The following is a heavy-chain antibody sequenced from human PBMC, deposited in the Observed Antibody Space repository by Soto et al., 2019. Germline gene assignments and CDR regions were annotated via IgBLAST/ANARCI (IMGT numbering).Heavy chain of an antibody. CDR1: GFTVSSNY. J-gene: IGHJ4*02. CDR2: IYSGGST. CDR3: ARNSGYDWGYYFDY. V-gene: IGHV3-53*04. Sequence: GGSLRLSCAASGFTVSSNYMSWVRQAPGKGLEWVSVIYSGGSTYYADSVKGRFTISRHNSKNTLYLQMNSLRAEDTAVYYCARNSGYDWGYYFDYWGQGTLVTVSS. D-gene: IGHD5-12*01.